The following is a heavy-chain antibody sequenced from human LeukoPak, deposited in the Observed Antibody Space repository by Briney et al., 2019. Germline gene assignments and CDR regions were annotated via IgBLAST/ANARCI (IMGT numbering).Heavy chain of an antibody. J-gene: IGHJ4*02. D-gene: IGHD4-17*01. CDR3: ARTTSLTASGYDY. CDR1: GYTFTTYH. V-gene: IGHV1-8*03. Sequence: ASVKVSCETSGYTFTTYHVNWVRQATGQGLEWMGWMNPNTGDSGYAQKSQGRVTITRDTSISTAYMELSSLRSEDTAVYFCARTTSLTASGYDYWGQGTLVTVSS. CDR2: MNPNTGDS.